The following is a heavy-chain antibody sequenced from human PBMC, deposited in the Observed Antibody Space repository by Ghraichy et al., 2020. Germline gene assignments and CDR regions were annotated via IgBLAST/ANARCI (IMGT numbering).Heavy chain of an antibody. D-gene: IGHD3-22*01. Sequence: GGSLRLSCAASGFTFNSYGMHWVRQAPGKGLEWVAVIWYDGSNEYYADSVKGRFTISRDNSKNTLYLQMNSLRAEDAAVYYCARDYFDSSGYYRYFDYWGQGTLVTVSS. CDR3: ARDYFDSSGYYRYFDY. J-gene: IGHJ4*02. CDR2: IWYDGSNE. CDR1: GFTFNSYG. V-gene: IGHV3-33*01.